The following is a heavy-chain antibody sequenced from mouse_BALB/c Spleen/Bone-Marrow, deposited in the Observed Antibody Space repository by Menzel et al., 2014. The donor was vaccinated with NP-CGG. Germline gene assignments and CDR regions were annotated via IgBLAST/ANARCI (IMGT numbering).Heavy chain of an antibody. CDR2: IDPENGNT. CDR1: GFNIXEFY. V-gene: IGHV14-1*02. Sequence: VQLKESGAELVRPGALVKLSCITSGFNIXEFYMHWVKQRPEQGLEWIGWIDPENGNTIYDPNFQGKASISADTSSNTAYLQLSNLASEDTAVYYCVRGNFQFAYWGQGTLVTVSA. J-gene: IGHJ3*01. CDR3: VRGNFQFAY.